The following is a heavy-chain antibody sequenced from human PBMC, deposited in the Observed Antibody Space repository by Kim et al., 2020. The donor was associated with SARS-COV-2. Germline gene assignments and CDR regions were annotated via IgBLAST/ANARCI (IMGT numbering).Heavy chain of an antibody. J-gene: IGHJ4*02. D-gene: IGHD3-16*01. V-gene: IGHV3-72*01. CDR2: T. CDR3: ARVRGGKNFDY. Sequence: TEYAASVKGRFIISRDDSKNSLYRQLNSLQTEDTAVYYCARVRGGKNFDYSGQGTLVTVSS.